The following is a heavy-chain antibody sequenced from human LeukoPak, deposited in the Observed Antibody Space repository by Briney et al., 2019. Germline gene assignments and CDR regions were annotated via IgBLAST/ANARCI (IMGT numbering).Heavy chain of an antibody. CDR1: GYTFTSYY. D-gene: IGHD4-17*01. J-gene: IGHJ4*02. CDR3: ARDWATVTTSDY. CDR2: INPSDGIA. V-gene: IGHV1-46*01. Sequence: ASVKVSCKASGYTFTSYYMHWVRQAPGQGLEWMGIINPSDGIAGSAQKFQGRVTMTRDTSISTAYMELSRLRSDDTAVYYCARDWATVTTSDYWGQGTLVTVSS.